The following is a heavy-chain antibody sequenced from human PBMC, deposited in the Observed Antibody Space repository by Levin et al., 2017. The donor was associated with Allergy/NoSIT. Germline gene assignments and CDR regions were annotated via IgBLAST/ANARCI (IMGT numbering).Heavy chain of an antibody. CDR3: VKLIVATRYFDY. V-gene: IGHV3-23*01. D-gene: IGHD5-12*01. CDR1: GFTFSNYA. J-gene: IGHJ4*02. CDR2: IGGSGGST. Sequence: GESLKISCAASGFTFSNYAMSWVRQAPGKGLEWVSTIGGSGGSTYYADSVKGRFTISRDNSKITLYLQMNSLRAEDTAVYYCVKLIVATRYFDYWGQGTLVTVSS.